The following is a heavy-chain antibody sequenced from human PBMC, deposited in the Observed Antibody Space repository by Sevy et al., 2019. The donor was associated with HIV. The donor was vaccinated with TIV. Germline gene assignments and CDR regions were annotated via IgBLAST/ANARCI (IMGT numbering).Heavy chain of an antibody. CDR3: ATSLWHYYDSSGYYWGYYGMDV. CDR2: IKQDGSEK. J-gene: IGHJ6*02. D-gene: IGHD3-22*01. CDR1: GFTFSSYW. V-gene: IGHV3-7*01. Sequence: GGSLRLSCAASGFTFSSYWMSWVRQAPGKGLEWVANIKQDGSEKYYVDSVKGRFTISRDNAKNSLYLQMNSLRAEDTAVYYWATSLWHYYDSSGYYWGYYGMDVWGQGTTVTVSS.